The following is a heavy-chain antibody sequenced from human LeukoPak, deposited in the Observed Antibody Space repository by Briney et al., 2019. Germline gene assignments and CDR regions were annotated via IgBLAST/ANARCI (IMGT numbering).Heavy chain of an antibody. Sequence: SQTLSLTCTVSGGSLTSGDYYWSWIRQPPGKALECIGYISQSGSTSYNPSLMSRVTISVDRSKNQFSLKLSSVTAADTAVYYCAGTPNYDILTGYYFSSNAFDIWGQGTMVTVSS. J-gene: IGHJ3*02. V-gene: IGHV4-30-2*01. CDR2: ISQSGST. CDR3: AGTPNYDILTGYYFSSNAFDI. CDR1: GGSLTSGDYY. D-gene: IGHD3-9*01.